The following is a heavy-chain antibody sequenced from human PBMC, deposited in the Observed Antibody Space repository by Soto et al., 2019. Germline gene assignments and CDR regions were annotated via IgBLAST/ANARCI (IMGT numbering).Heavy chain of an antibody. V-gene: IGHV3-30*18. Sequence: VGSLRLSCAASGFTFSSYGMHWVRQAPGKGLEWVAVISYDGSNKYYADSVKGRFTISRDNSKNTLYLQMNSLRAEDTAVYYCAKDLSVTSYYYYGMDVWGQGTTVTVSS. D-gene: IGHD4-4*01. CDR1: GFTFSSYG. CDR2: ISYDGSNK. J-gene: IGHJ6*02. CDR3: AKDLSVTSYYYYGMDV.